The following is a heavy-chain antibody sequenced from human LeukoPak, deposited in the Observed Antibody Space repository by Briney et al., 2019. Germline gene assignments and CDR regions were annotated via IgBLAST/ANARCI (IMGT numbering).Heavy chain of an antibody. Sequence: GGSLRLSCAASGFTFSSYDMHWVRQATGKGLEWVSAIGTAGDTYYPGSVKGRFTISRESAKNSLFLQMNSLRAGDTAVYYCARRSTYCGGDCYPSFDYWGQGTLVTVSS. CDR1: GFTFSSYD. CDR3: ARRSTYCGGDCYPSFDY. D-gene: IGHD2-21*02. J-gene: IGHJ4*02. CDR2: IGTAGDT. V-gene: IGHV3-13*01.